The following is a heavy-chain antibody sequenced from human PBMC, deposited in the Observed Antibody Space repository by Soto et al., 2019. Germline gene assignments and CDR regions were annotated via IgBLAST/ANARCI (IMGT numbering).Heavy chain of an antibody. CDR2: IIPIFGTA. CDR3: ARAHYYGSGSYYSFDY. D-gene: IGHD3-10*01. V-gene: IGHV1-69*13. J-gene: IGHJ4*02. Sequence: SVKVSCKASGGTFSSYAISWVRQAPGQGLEWMGGIIPIFGTANYAQKFQGRVTITADESTSTAYMELSSLRSEDTAVCYCARAHYYGSGSYYSFDYWGQGTLVTVSS. CDR1: GGTFSSYA.